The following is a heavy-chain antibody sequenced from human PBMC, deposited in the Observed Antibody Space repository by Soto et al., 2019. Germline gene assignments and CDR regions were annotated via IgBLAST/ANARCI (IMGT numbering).Heavy chain of an antibody. V-gene: IGHV1-69*01. CDR1: GRTFSSYT. CDR3: ARDGTLYDSRAYYYLY. Sequence: QVQLVQSGAEVKKPGSSVKVSCKASGRTFSSYTITWVRQAPGQGLEWMGGITPMFGTPNYAQKFRGRVTITADESSSTAYMELSSLRSEDTTMYFCARDGTLYDSRAYYYLYWGQGTLVIVSS. D-gene: IGHD3-22*01. CDR2: ITPMFGTP. J-gene: IGHJ4*02.